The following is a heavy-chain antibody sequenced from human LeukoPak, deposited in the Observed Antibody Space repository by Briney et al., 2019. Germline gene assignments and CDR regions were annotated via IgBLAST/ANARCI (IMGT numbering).Heavy chain of an antibody. J-gene: IGHJ4*02. D-gene: IGHD3-16*01. CDR1: GGTFSSYA. CDR2: IIPIFGTA. Sequence: SVKVSCKASGGTFSSYAISWVRQAPGQGLEWMGGIIPIFGTANYAQKFQGRVTITTDESTSTAYMELSSLRSEDTAVYYCARDGGWQNAIHYWGQETLVTVSS. CDR3: ARDGGWQNAIHY. V-gene: IGHV1-69*05.